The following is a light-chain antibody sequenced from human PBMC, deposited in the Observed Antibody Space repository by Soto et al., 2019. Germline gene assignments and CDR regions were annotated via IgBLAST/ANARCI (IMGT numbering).Light chain of an antibody. J-gene: IGKJ4*01. Sequence: DIHMTQSPSSLSASVVDRFAITFLASQNIRNYLNWYQQKPGKAPKVLIYGAASLQSGVPSRFSGSGSGTNFTLTINSLQPEDYATYYCQQSYNIQALTFGGGTKVDIK. CDR1: QNIRNY. CDR3: QQSYNIQALT. V-gene: IGKV1-39*01. CDR2: GAA.